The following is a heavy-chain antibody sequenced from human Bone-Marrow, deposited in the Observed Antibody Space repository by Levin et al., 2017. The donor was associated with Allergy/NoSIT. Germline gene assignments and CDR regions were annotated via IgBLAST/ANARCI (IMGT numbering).Heavy chain of an antibody. V-gene: IGHV4-59*01. CDR3: ASTSSGWYPQSGFDY. CDR2: IYYSGST. CDR1: GGSISSYY. D-gene: IGHD6-19*01. Sequence: SETLSLTCTVSGGSISSYYWSWIRQPPGKGLEWIGYIYYSGSTNYNPSLKSRVTISVDTSKNQFSLKLSSVTAADTAVYYCASTSSGWYPQSGFDYWGQGTLVTVSS. J-gene: IGHJ4*02.